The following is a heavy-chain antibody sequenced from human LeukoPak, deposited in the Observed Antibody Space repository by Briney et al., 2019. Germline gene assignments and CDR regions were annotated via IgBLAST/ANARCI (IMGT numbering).Heavy chain of an antibody. D-gene: IGHD3-10*01. CDR1: GGSFSGYY. Sequence: SETLSLTCAVYGGSFSGYYWSWIRQPPGKGLEWIGEINHSGSTNYNPSLKSRVTISVDTSKNQFSLKLSTVTAADTAVYYCARHLANLRWGVTPRWFDPWGQGTLVTVPS. V-gene: IGHV4-34*01. J-gene: IGHJ5*02. CDR2: INHSGST. CDR3: ARHLANLRWGVTPRWFDP.